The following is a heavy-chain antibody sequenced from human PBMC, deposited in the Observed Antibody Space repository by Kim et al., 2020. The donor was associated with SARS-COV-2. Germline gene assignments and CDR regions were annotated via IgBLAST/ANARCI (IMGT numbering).Heavy chain of an antibody. V-gene: IGHV1-69*05. CDR1: GYTFSSYS. CDR3: ARDLIWGRSAVAVTTVDY. Sequence: SVKVSCKASGYTFSSYSMNWVRQAPGQGLEWMGRIIPNFGTANYAQKFQGRVTMTTDDSTSTAYMELSSLRSEDTAVYYCARDLIWGRSAVAVTTVDYWGQGTLVTVSS. D-gene: IGHD6-19*01. J-gene: IGHJ4*02. CDR2: IIPNFGTA.